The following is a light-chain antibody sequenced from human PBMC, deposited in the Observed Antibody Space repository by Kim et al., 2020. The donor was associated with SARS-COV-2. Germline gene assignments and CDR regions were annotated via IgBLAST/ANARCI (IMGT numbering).Light chain of an antibody. J-gene: IGLJ3*02. V-gene: IGLV3-27*01. CDR1: ILAKKY. CDR3: YSASENDRV. Sequence: SYELTQPLSVSVSPGQTARITCSGDILAKKYARWFQQKPGQAPVVVIKKDTERPSGIPERFSGSSSGTTATLTISGAQVEDEADYYCYSASENDRVFGGGTKLTVL. CDR2: KDT.